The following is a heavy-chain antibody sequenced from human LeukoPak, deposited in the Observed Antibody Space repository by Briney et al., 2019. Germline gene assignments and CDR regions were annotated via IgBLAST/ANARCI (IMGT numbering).Heavy chain of an antibody. CDR1: GFTFSTYW. CDR2: INSDGSTI. CDR3: ARDKTYGMDV. Sequence: HTGGSLRLSCAASGFTFSTYWMHWVSQAPGKWLVWVSFINSDGSTISYADSVKGRFTISRDNAKNTLYLQMSSLRAEDTAVYYCARDKTYGMDVWGQGTTVTVSS. J-gene: IGHJ6*02. V-gene: IGHV3-74*01.